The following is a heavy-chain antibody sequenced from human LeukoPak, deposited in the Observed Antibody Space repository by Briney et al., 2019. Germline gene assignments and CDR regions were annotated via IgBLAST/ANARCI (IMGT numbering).Heavy chain of an antibody. CDR3: ARGFTVVTSRFDY. V-gene: IGHV1-2*03. CDR1: GYTFTGYY. CDR2: INPNSGGT. Sequence: LVASVKVSCKASGYTFTGYYMHWVRQAPGQGLEWMGWINPNSGGTNYAQKFQGRVTMTRDTSISTAYMELSRLRSDDTAVYYCARGFTVVTSRFDYWGQGTLVTVSS. D-gene: IGHD4-23*01. J-gene: IGHJ4*02.